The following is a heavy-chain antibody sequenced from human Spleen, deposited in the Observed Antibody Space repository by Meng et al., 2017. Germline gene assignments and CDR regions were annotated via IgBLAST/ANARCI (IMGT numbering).Heavy chain of an antibody. D-gene: IGHD2-2*01. J-gene: IGHJ4*02. CDR1: GYTFSHYA. V-gene: IGHV7-4-1*02. Sequence: ASVKVSCKASGYTFSHYAINWLRQAPGQGLEWMGWIDTKTGNPMYAQGFIGRVVFSLDTSVSTAYLQISSLKADDTAVYYCTRDGYSDCSSTSCFDYWGQGTLVTVSS. CDR3: TRDGYSDCSSTSCFDY. CDR2: IDTKTGNP.